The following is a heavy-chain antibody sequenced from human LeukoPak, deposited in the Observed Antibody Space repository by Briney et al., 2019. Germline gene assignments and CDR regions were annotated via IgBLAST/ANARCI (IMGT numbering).Heavy chain of an antibody. J-gene: IGHJ5*02. Sequence: PSQTLSLTCAVSGGSISSGGYSWSWIRQPPGKGLEWIGYIYHSGSTYYNPSLKSRVTISVDRSKNQFSLKLSSVTAADTAVYYCARAESGYSSSWYLPRPRWFDPWGQGTLVTVSS. D-gene: IGHD6-13*01. CDR2: IYHSGST. CDR3: ARAESGYSSSWYLPRPRWFDP. V-gene: IGHV4-30-2*01. CDR1: GGSISSGGYS.